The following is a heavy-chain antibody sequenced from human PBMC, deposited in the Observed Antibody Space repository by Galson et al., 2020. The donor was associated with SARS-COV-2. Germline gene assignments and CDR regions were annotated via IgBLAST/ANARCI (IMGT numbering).Heavy chain of an antibody. CDR3: AKDRYYDILTAHYYYGMDV. Sequence: GGSLRLSCVASGFSFSDYAMNWVRQAPGKGLEWVSVISGSGGGPPYTDSVRGRFIISRDNSRNTVYLQMNSLRAEDTALYYCAKDRYYDILTAHYYYGMDVWGQGTTVTVSS. V-gene: IGHV3-23*01. J-gene: IGHJ6*02. CDR1: GFSFSDYA. D-gene: IGHD3-9*01. CDR2: ISGSGGGP.